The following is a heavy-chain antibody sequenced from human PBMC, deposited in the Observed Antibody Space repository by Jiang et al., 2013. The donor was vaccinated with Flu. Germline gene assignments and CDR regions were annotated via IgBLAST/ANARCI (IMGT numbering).Heavy chain of an antibody. Sequence: AEVKKPGESLKISCRGSGYNFTTYWITWVRQVPGKGLEWVGRIDPSDSYTSYGPSFQGHVTISVDKSISTAYLQWSSLKASDTAMYYCAALHYYDSSGYQRPWGQGTLVTVSS. V-gene: IGHV5-10-1*01. CDR1: GYNFTTYW. CDR2: IDPSDSYT. J-gene: IGHJ5*02. CDR3: AALHYYDSSGYQRP. D-gene: IGHD3-22*01.